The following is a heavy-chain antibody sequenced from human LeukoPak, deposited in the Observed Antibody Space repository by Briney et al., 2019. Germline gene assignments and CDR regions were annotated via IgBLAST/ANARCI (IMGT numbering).Heavy chain of an antibody. CDR2: IHHSGST. CDR1: GGSFSGHY. CDR3: ARGVRGSTSWNSYYNYFYLDV. V-gene: IGHV4-34*01. Sequence: SETLSLTCAVYGGSFSGHYWSWIRQPPGKGLEWIGEIHHSGSTNYNPSLKSRVTISVDTSKNQFSLKLSSVTVADTAVYYCARGVRGSTSWNSYYNYFYLDVWGKGTTVTVSS. J-gene: IGHJ6*03. D-gene: IGHD1-7*01.